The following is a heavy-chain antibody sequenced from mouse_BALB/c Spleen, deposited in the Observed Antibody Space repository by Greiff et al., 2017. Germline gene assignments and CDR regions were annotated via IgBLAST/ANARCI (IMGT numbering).Heavy chain of an antibody. CDR3: ARLEYGNYGLDY. CDR1: GYTFTDYN. J-gene: IGHJ2*01. Sequence: VQLQQSGPELVKPGASVKIPCKASGYTFTDYNMDWVKQSHGKSLEWIGDINPNNGGTIYNQKFKGKATLTVDKSSSTAYMELRSLTSEDTAVYYCARLEYGNYGLDYWGQGTTLTVSS. D-gene: IGHD2-10*02. V-gene: IGHV1-18*01. CDR2: INPNNGGT.